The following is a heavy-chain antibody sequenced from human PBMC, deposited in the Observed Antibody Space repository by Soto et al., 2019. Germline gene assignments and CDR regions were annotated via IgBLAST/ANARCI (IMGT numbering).Heavy chain of an antibody. Sequence: QVQLVQSGAEVKKPGSSVKVSCKASGGTFSSYAISWVRQAPGQGLEWMGGIIPIFGTANSAQKFQGRVTITADESTSTAYMELSSLRAEDTAVYYCARDRYTHEAVAGTGYDWFDPCGQGTLVTVSS. D-gene: IGHD6-19*01. V-gene: IGHV1-69*12. CDR2: IIPIFGTA. J-gene: IGHJ5*02. CDR3: ARDRYTHEAVAGTGYDWFDP. CDR1: GGTFSSYA.